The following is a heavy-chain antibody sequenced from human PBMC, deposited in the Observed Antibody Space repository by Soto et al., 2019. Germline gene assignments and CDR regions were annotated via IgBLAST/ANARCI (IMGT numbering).Heavy chain of an antibody. Sequence: SETLSLTSAVYGESFSGYIWTWIRQTPGKGLQWIGQINHSGSAYYNPSLKSRVTISVHTSNSQFSLELSSVTAADTAVYYCARGLITGSHYSGGWYYFDSWGQGTQVTVSS. CDR1: GESFSGYI. CDR3: ARGLITGSHYSGGWYYFDS. CDR2: INHSGSA. D-gene: IGHD6-19*01. V-gene: IGHV4-34*01. J-gene: IGHJ4*02.